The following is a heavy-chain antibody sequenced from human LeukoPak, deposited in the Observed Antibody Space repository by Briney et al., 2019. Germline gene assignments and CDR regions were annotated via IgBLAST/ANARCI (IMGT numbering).Heavy chain of an antibody. CDR3: ANTYYYDGSGYYYLGWFDP. V-gene: IGHV3-66*01. Sequence: PGGSLRLSCAASRFTVSTNYMSWVRQAPGKGLEWVSLIYSGGFTYYADSVKGRFTISRDNSKNTLYLQMNSLRAEDTAVYFCANTYYYDGSGYYYLGWFDPGGQGTLVTVSA. CDR2: IYSGGFT. CDR1: RFTVSTNY. D-gene: IGHD3-22*01. J-gene: IGHJ5*02.